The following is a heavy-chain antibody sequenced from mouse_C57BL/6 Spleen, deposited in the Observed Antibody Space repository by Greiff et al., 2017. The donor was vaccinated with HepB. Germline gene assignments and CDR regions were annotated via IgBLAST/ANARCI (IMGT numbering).Heavy chain of an antibody. CDR3: TNGGGSSSYWYFDV. V-gene: IGHV1-15*01. CDR2: IDPETGGT. CDR1: GYTFTDYE. Sequence: QVQLQQSGAELVRPGASVTLSCKASGYTFTDYEMHWVKQTPVHGLEWIGAIDPETGGTAYNQKFKGKAILTADKSSSTAYMELRSLTSEDSAVYYCTNGGGSSSYWYFDVWGTGTTVTVSS. J-gene: IGHJ1*03. D-gene: IGHD1-1*01.